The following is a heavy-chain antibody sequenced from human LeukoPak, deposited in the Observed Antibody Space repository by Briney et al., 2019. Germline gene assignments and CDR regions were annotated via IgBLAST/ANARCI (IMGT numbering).Heavy chain of an antibody. CDR1: GYTFTGYY. D-gene: IGHD2-15*01. CDR2: INPNSGGT. V-gene: IGHV1-2*02. Sequence: ASVKVSFKASGYTFTGYYMHWVRQAPGQGLEWMGWINPNSGGTNYAQKFQGRVTMTRDTSISTAYMELSRLRSDDTAVYYCARDVWGCSGGSCFYYYYYGMDVWGQGTTVTVSS. CDR3: ARDVWGCSGGSCFYYYYYGMDV. J-gene: IGHJ6*02.